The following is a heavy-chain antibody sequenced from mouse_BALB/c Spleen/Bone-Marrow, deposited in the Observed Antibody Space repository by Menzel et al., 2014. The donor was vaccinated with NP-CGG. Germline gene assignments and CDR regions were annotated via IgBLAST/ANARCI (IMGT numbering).Heavy chain of an antibody. CDR2: IRNKPNGYTT. D-gene: IGHD1-1*01. V-gene: IGHV7-3*02. CDR1: GFTFTDYY. J-gene: IGHJ2*01. Sequence: VQLKESGGGLVQPGGSLRLSCATSGFTFTDYYMSWVRQPPGKALEWLGFIRNKPNGYTTEYSASVKGRFAISRDNSQSILYLQMNTLRVEDSATYYCTRDMGLLRFDYWGQGTTLTVSS. CDR3: TRDMGLLRFDY.